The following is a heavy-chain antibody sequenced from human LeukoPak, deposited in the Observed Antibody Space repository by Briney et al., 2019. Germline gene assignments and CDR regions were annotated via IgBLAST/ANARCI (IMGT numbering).Heavy chain of an antibody. Sequence: LSLTCTVSGGSISSYYWSWIRQPPGQGLEWVSAISGSGGSTYYADSAKGRFTISRDNSKNTLYLQMNSLRAEDTAVYYCAKASRAGDSVDYWGQGTLVTVSS. CDR2: ISGSGGST. D-gene: IGHD5/OR15-5a*01. J-gene: IGHJ4*02. CDR1: GGSISSYY. CDR3: AKASRAGDSVDY. V-gene: IGHV3-23*01.